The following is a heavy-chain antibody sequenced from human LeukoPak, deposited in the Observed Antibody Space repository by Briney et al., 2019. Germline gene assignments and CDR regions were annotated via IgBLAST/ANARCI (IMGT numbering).Heavy chain of an antibody. Sequence: PGGSLRLSCKGSGFTFTNACMGWVRLAPGKGLEWVGHIKSQTDGGTTDYAAPVKGRFTISRDDSKNTLYLQLNSLKTEDTAVYYCTTGTWIQLWLADYWGQGTLVTVSS. D-gene: IGHD5-18*01. V-gene: IGHV3-15*01. CDR3: TTGTWIQLWLADY. CDR2: IKSQTDGGTT. CDR1: GFTFTNAC. J-gene: IGHJ4*02.